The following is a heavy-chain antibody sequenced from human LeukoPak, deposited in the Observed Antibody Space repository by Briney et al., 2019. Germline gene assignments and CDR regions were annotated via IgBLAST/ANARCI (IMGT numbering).Heavy chain of an antibody. CDR3: ARAKPFGFTPSPSGLFGSFDY. D-gene: IGHD3-10*01. J-gene: IGHJ4*02. CDR1: GFTFSSYA. CDR2: VSYDGSNK. Sequence: SGGSLRLSCAASGFTFSSYAMHWVRQAPGKGLEWVAVVSYDGSNKYYADSVKGRFTISRDNSKNTLYLQMNSLRAEDTAVYYCARAKPFGFTPSPSGLFGSFDYWGQGTLVTVSS. V-gene: IGHV3-30-3*01.